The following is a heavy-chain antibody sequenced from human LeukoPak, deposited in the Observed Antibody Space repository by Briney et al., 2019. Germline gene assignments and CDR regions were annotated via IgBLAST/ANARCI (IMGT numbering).Heavy chain of an antibody. J-gene: IGHJ4*02. CDR1: GFTFSDYY. CDR2: ISSNSDYT. Sequence: GGSLGLSCAASGFTFSDYYMSWIRQAPGKGLEWVSYISSNSDYTDYADSVKGRFTISRDNARNSLYLQLNSLRAEDTAVYYCARGYPGGDYDPWGYYYYFDYWGQGTLVTVSS. V-gene: IGHV3-11*03. D-gene: IGHD4-17*01. CDR3: ARGYPGGDYDPWGYYYYFDY.